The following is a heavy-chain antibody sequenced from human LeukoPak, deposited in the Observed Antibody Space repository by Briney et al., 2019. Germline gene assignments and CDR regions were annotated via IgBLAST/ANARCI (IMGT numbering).Heavy chain of an antibody. CDR3: AIHSAPMYHFDTISYYFDN. D-gene: IGHD3-22*01. V-gene: IGHV4-38-2*01. Sequence: SETLSLTCAVSGYSISSGYYWGWIRQPPGKGLEWIGSIFHSGSTNYNPSLKSRLSISVDTSKNQFSLRLTSVTAADTAVYFCAIHSAPMYHFDTISYYFDNWGQGTLVTVSS. CDR1: GYSISSGYY. J-gene: IGHJ4*02. CDR2: IFHSGST.